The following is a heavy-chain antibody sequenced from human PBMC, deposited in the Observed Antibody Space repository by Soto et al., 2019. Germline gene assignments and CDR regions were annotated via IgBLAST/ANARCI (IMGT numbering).Heavy chain of an antibody. CDR2: IYWDDDK. J-gene: IGHJ5*02. CDR3: AHREGGTSFFDP. V-gene: IGHV2-5*02. D-gene: IGHD2-2*01. Sequence: QITLKESGPTLLKPTQTLTLTCTFSGFSFSTGGVGVGWIRQPPGKALEWLALIYWDDDKRYSPSLKSRLTIPKDTSKNQVVLTMTNMDPVDTATYYCAHREGGTSFFDPWGQGTLVTVSS. CDR1: GFSFSTGGVG.